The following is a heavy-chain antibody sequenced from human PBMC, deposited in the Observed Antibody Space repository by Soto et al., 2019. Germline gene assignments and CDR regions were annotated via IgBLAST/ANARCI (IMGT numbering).Heavy chain of an antibody. Sequence: SETLSLTCTVSGGSISSYYWSWIRQPPGKGLGWIGYIYYSGSTNYNPSLKSRVTISVDTSKNQFSLKLSSVTAADTAVYYCASGGIAVAGYFDYWGQGTLVTVSS. V-gene: IGHV4-59*01. D-gene: IGHD6-19*01. J-gene: IGHJ4*02. CDR2: IYYSGST. CDR3: ASGGIAVAGYFDY. CDR1: GGSISSYY.